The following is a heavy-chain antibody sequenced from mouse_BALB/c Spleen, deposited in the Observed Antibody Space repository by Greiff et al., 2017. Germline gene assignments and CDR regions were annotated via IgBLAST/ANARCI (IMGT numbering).Heavy chain of an antibody. CDR1: GYSITSDYA. Sequence: EVKLVESGPGLVKPSQSLSLTCTVTGYSITSDYAWNWIRQFPGNKLEWMGYISYSGSTSYNPSLKSRISITRDTSKNQFFLQLNSVTTEDTATYYCARWMGLGVFDYWGQGTTLTVSS. D-gene: IGHD4-1*01. CDR2: ISYSGST. CDR3: ARWMGLGVFDY. J-gene: IGHJ2*01. V-gene: IGHV3-2*02.